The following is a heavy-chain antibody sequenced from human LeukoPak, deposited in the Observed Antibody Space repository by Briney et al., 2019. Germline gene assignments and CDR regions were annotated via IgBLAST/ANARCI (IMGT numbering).Heavy chain of an antibody. CDR1: GGSISSSSYY. CDR2: IYYSGST. D-gene: IGHD6-13*01. CDR3: ARGGYSSSWYGYYYYMDV. V-gene: IGHV4-39*07. Sequence: SETLSLTCTVSGGSISSSSYYWGWIRQPPGKGLEWIGSIYYSGSTYYNPSLKSRVTISVDTSKNQFSLKLSSVTAADTAVYYCARGGYSSSWYGYYYYMDVWGKGTTVTVSS. J-gene: IGHJ6*03.